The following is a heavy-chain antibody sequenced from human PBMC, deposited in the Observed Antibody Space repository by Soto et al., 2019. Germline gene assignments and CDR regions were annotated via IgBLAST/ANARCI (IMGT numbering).Heavy chain of an antibody. V-gene: IGHV3-23*01. CDR1: GFTFSSYA. CDR3: AKIVSVTKPYY. D-gene: IGHD4-17*01. J-gene: IGHJ4*01. CDR2: ISGSGGST. Sequence: GGSLRLACAGSGFTFSSYAMSWVRQAPGKGLEWVSAISGSGGSTYFADSVKGRFTISRDNSKNTQYLRMKSLRDEDTAVYYSAKIVSVTKPYYWGHGSLVTVSS.